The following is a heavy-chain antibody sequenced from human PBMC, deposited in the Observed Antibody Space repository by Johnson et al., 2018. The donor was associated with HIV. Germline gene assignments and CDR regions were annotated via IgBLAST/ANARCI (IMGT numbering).Heavy chain of an antibody. CDR2: INWNGGST. CDR1: GFTFSNYP. CDR3: ARDPSLDAFDI. V-gene: IGHV3-20*04. J-gene: IGHJ3*02. Sequence: VQLVESGGGVVRPGRSLRLSCAASGFTFSNYPMHWVRQAPGKGLEWVSGINWNGGSTGYADSVKGRFTISRDNAKNSLYLQMNSLRAEDTAVYYCARDPSLDAFDIWGQGTMVTVAS.